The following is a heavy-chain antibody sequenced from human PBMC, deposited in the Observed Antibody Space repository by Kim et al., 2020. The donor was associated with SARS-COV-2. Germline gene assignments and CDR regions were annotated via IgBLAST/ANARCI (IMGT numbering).Heavy chain of an antibody. D-gene: IGHD6-13*01. CDR2: ISSSSSYI. V-gene: IGHV3-21*01. CDR3: ASIAAAGKFDY. J-gene: IGHJ4*02. Sequence: GGSLRLSCAASGFTFRSYSMNWVRQAPGKGLEWVSSISSSSSYIYYADSVKGRFTISRDNAKNSLYLQMNSLRAEDTAVYYCASIAAAGKFDYWGQGTLVTVSS. CDR1: GFTFRSYS.